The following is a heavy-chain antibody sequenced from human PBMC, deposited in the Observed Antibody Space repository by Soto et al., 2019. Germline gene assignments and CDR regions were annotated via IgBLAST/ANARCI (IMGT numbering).Heavy chain of an antibody. V-gene: IGHV3-21*01. CDR1: GFTFSSYS. CDR2: ISSSSSYI. D-gene: IGHD2-2*03. Sequence: TGGSLRLSCAASGFTFSSYSMNWVRQAPGKGLEWVSSISSSSSYIYYADSVKGRFTISRDNAKNSLYLQMNSLRAEDTAVYYCAREMDIVVVPAATAANYYYYGMDVWGQGTTVTSP. CDR3: AREMDIVVVPAATAANYYYYGMDV. J-gene: IGHJ6*02.